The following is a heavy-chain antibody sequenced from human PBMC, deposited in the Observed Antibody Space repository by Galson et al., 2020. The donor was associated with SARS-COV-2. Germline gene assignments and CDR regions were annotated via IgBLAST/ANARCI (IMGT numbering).Heavy chain of an antibody. J-gene: IGHJ6*02. D-gene: IGHD3-3*01. CDR2: ISSSSSTI. V-gene: IGHV3-48*01. CDR1: GFTFSSYS. CDR3: ARDRRLVSPYGMDV. Sequence: GESLKISCAASGFTFSSYSMNWVRQAPGKGLEWVSYISSSSSTIYYADSVKGRFTISRDNAKNSLYLQMNSLRAEDTAVYYCARDRRLVSPYGMDVWGQGTTVTVSS.